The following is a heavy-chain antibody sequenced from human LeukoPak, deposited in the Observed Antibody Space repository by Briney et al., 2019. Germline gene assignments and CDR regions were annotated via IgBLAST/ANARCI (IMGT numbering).Heavy chain of an antibody. CDR3: ARQTASCSSTSCYEFDY. CDR1: GYTFPSYW. CDR2: IYPGDSDT. V-gene: IGHV5-51*01. J-gene: IGHJ4*02. Sequence: GESLKISCKGSGYTFPSYWIAWVRQMPGKGLEWMGIIYPGDSDTRYSPSFQGQVTISADKSISTAFLQWSSLKASDTAMYYCARQTASCSSTSCYEFDYWGQGTLATVSS. D-gene: IGHD2-2*01.